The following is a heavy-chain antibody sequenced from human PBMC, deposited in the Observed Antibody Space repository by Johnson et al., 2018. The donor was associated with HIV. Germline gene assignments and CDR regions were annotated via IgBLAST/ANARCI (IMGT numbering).Heavy chain of an antibody. CDR2: ISYDGSNK. CDR3: AKEGRYVEGAFDI. J-gene: IGHJ3*02. V-gene: IGHV3-30*04. CDR1: GFTFSSYA. Sequence: QVQLVESGGGVVQPGRSLRLSCAASGFTFSSYAMHWVRQAPGKGLEWVAVISYDGSNKYYADSVKGRFTISRDNSKNTLYLQMNSLRAEDTAGYYCAKEGRYVEGAFDIWGQGTMVTVSS. D-gene: IGHD5-12*01.